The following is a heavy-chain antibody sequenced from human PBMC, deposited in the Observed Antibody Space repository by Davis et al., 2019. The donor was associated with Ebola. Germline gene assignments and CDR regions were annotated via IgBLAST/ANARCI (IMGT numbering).Heavy chain of an antibody. J-gene: IGHJ3*01. CDR2: IYTGDSDT. Sequence: GSLKISCKGSGNSFTSFWIGWVRQMPGKGLEWMGLIYTGDSDTRYSPSFRGQVTISADKSITTAYLHWSGLRASDTAMYYCASLRRTITGMDDAFDVWGQGTMVTVSS. V-gene: IGHV5-51*01. D-gene: IGHD1-20*01. CDR3: ASLRRTITGMDDAFDV. CDR1: GNSFTSFW.